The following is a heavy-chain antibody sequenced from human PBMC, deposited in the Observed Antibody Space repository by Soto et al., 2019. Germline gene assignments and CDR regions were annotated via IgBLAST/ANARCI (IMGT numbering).Heavy chain of an antibody. V-gene: IGHV1-69*13. CDR1: GGTFSSYA. J-gene: IGHJ6*02. D-gene: IGHD3-10*01. Sequence: SVKVSCKASGGTFSSYAISWVRQAPGQGLEWMGGIIPIFGTANYAQKFQGRVTITADESTSTAYMELSSLRSEDTAVYYRARDHPIYYNYYGSGSFSLDVWGQGTTVTVSS. CDR3: ARDHPIYYNYYGSGSFSLDV. CDR2: IIPIFGTA.